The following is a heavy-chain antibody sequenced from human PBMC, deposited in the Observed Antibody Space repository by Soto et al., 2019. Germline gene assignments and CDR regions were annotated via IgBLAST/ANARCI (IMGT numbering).Heavy chain of an antibody. D-gene: IGHD2-21*02. CDR1: GYTFTSYA. J-gene: IGHJ6*02. CDR3: ATASRYCRGDSPGGGGRYYYGMDV. CDR2: INAGNGNT. V-gene: IGHV1-3*01. Sequence: ASVKVSCKASGYTFTSYAMHWVRQAPGQRXEWMGWINAGNGNTKYSQKFQGRVTITRDTSASTAYMELSSLRSEDTAVYYSATASRYCRGDSPGGGGRYYYGMDVWGQGTTVTVSS.